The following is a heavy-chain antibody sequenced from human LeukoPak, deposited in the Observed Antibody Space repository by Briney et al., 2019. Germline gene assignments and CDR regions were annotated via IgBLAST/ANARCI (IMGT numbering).Heavy chain of an antibody. V-gene: IGHV3-48*04. J-gene: IGHJ4*02. Sequence: PGGSLRLSCAASGFTFSSYWMSWVRQAPGKGLEWVSYIGSSGSTIYYADSVKGRFTISRDNAKNSLYLQMNSLRAEDTAVYYCAKDGGYSYGTHFDYWGQGTLVTVSS. CDR1: GFTFSSYW. D-gene: IGHD5-18*01. CDR2: IGSSGSTI. CDR3: AKDGGYSYGTHFDY.